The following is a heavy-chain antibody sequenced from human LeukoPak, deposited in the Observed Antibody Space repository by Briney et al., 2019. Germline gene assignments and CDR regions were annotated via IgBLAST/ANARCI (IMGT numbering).Heavy chain of an antibody. CDR3: ARDLIETYCGGDCHPSLFDY. CDR2: ISAYNVNT. Sequence: ASVKVSCKASGYTFTSYGISWVRQAPGQGVEWMGWISAYNVNTNYAQKLQGRVTMTTDTSTSTAYMELRSLRSDETAVYYCARDLIETYCGGDCHPSLFDYWGQGTLVTVSS. J-gene: IGHJ4*02. V-gene: IGHV1-18*01. D-gene: IGHD2-21*02. CDR1: GYTFTSYG.